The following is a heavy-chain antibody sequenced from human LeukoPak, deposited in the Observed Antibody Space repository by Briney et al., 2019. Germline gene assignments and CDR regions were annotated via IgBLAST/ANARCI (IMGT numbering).Heavy chain of an antibody. J-gene: IGHJ4*02. V-gene: IGHV3-43D*03. CDR3: ARSPPPPAVAGYYFDY. Sequence: GGSLRLSCAASGFTFDDYAMHWVRQAPGKGLEWVSLISWDGGSTYYADSVKGRFTISRDNSKDTLYLQMNSLRAEDTAVYYCARSPPPPAVAGYYFDYWGQGTLVTVSS. D-gene: IGHD6-19*01. CDR2: ISWDGGST. CDR1: GFTFDDYA.